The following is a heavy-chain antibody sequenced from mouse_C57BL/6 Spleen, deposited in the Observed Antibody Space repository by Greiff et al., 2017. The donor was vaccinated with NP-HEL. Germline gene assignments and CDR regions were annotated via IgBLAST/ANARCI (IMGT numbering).Heavy chain of an antibody. CDR2: IYPGDGDT. V-gene: IGHV1-82*01. CDR1: GYAFSSSW. J-gene: IGHJ2*01. Sequence: QVQLQQSGPELVKPGASVKISCKASGYAFSSSWMNWVKQRPGKGLEWIGRIYPGDGDTNYNGKFKGKATLTADKSSSTAYMQLSSLTSEDSAVYFCARKEEGYFDYWGQGTTLTVSS. CDR3: ARKEEGYFDY.